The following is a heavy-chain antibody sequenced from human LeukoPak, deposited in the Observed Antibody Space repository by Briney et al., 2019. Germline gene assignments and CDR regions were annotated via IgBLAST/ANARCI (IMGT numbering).Heavy chain of an antibody. CDR3: ARTFDDSRENWFDP. J-gene: IGHJ5*02. V-gene: IGHV1-18*01. CDR2: ISAYNGNT. Sequence: GASVKVSCKASGYTFTSYGISWVRQAPGQGLEWMGWISAYNGNTNYAQKLQGRVTMTTDTSTSTAYMELRSLRSEDTAVYYCARTFDDSRENWFDPWGQGTLVTVSS. CDR1: GYTFTSYG. D-gene: IGHD2/OR15-2a*01.